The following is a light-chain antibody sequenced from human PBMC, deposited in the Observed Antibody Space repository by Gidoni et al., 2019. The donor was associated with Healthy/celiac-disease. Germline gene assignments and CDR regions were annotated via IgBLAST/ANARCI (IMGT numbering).Light chain of an antibody. Sequence: DIQVTQSPSSLSASVGARVTITCRASQRISTYLNWYQQKPGNAPKLLIYATSSLQSGVPSRFSGSGSGTDFTLTITSLQPEDFATYYCQQTYSSPRTFGQGTTVEI. CDR1: QRISTY. CDR2: ATS. J-gene: IGKJ1*01. V-gene: IGKV1-39*01. CDR3: QQTYSSPRT.